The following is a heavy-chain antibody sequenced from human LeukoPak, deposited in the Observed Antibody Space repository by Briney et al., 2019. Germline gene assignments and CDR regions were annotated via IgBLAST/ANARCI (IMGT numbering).Heavy chain of an antibody. J-gene: IGHJ4*02. CDR3: ARDYCSGPKCYFIDY. CDR2: ITSSSTV. V-gene: IGHV3-48*04. Sequence: PGGSLRLSCAASGFTFSNYSMNWVRQAAGKWLEWVSYITSSSTVYYAGSVKGRFTISRDNAKNSLFLQMNSLRAEATAVYYCARDYCSGPKCYFIDYWGQGALVTVSS. CDR1: GFTFSNYS. D-gene: IGHD2-15*01.